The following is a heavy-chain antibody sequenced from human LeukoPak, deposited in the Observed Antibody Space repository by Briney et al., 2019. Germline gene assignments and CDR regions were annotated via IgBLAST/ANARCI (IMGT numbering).Heavy chain of an antibody. J-gene: IGHJ4*02. CDR2: INPDGRTI. D-gene: IGHD7-27*01. CDR3: TREMGI. CDR1: GFSFRNYW. V-gene: IGHV3-74*01. Sequence: GGSLRLSCAASGFSFRNYWMHWVRQAPGKGLLWVSRINPDGRTISYADPVKGRFTISRDNAKNTPYLQMNSLRAEDTAIYYCTREMGIWGQGTLVTVST.